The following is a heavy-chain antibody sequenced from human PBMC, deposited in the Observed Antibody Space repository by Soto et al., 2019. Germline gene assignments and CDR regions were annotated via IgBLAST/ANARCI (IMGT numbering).Heavy chain of an antibody. CDR1: GYPFTSYG. J-gene: IGHJ4*02. CDR2: ISAYNGNT. D-gene: IGHD2-15*01. CDR3: ARLPVDYCRGGICYQPGLDY. Sequence: QGQLVQCGAEVKKPGASVKVSCKASGYPFTSYGISWVRQAPGQGREWMGWISAYNGNTNYAQKLQGRVTMTTDTATSAAYLGLRRLRSDDTAVYSCARLPVDYCRGGICYQPGLDYWGQGTLVTVSS. V-gene: IGHV1-18*01.